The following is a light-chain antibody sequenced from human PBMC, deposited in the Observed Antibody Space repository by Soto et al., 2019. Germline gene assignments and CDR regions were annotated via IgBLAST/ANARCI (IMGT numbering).Light chain of an antibody. V-gene: IGLV1-44*01. Sequence: QSALTQPPSASGTPGQRVTISCSGSSSNIGSNSVNWYQQLPGTAPKLLIYTYTQRPSGVPDRFSGSKSGTSASLAISGLQSEDEADYYCAAWDDSLNGVVFGGGTKLTVL. CDR2: TYT. CDR1: SSNIGSNS. J-gene: IGLJ2*01. CDR3: AAWDDSLNGVV.